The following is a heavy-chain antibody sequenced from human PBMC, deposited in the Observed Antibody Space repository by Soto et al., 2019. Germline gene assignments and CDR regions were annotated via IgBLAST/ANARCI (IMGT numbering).Heavy chain of an antibody. Sequence: GVNFVDFGCSRVRKEKGKGLEWVAGISGSDGRTFHAAPVTGRFTISRDNSRNTLYLQMSRLRAQDTAVYYCARDQDDYGDSVLGDSYYYHSYGLDVWGQGTTVTVSS. V-gene: IGHV3-23*01. D-gene: IGHD4-17*01. J-gene: IGHJ6*02. CDR1: GVNFVDFG. CDR2: ISGSDGRT. CDR3: ARDQDDYGDSVLGDSYYYHSYGLDV.